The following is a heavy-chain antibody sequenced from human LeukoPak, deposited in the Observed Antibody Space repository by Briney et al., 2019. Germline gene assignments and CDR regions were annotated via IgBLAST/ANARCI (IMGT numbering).Heavy chain of an antibody. J-gene: IGHJ3*02. CDR1: GGSISSYY. CDR3: ARAWVGASTEAFDI. V-gene: IGHV4-59*01. D-gene: IGHD1-26*01. Sequence: SETLSLTCTVSGGSISSYYWSWIRQPPGKGLEWIGYIYYSGSTNYNPSLKSRVTISVDTSKNQFSLKLSSVTAADTAVYYCARAWVGASTEAFDIWGQGTMVTVSS. CDR2: IYYSGST.